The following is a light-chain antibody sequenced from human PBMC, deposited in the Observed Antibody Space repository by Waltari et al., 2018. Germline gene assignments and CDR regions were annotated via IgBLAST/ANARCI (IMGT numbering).Light chain of an antibody. CDR2: DAS. CDR1: QTINNY. V-gene: IGKV3-11*01. CDR3: QRRSNWPPTLT. Sequence: EIVLTQSPATLSLSPGERATLSCRASQTINNYLAWYQQRPGHAPRLLIYDASTRATGIPARFSGSGSGTDFTLTISSLEPEDVAIYYCQRRSNWPPTLTFGGGTKVEIK. J-gene: IGKJ4*01.